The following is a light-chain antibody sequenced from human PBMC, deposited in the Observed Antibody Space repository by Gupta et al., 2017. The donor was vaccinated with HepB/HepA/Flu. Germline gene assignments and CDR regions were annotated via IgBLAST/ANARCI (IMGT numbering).Light chain of an antibody. CDR3: QQDGSPWT. Sequence: EIVLTQSPGTLSLSPGERATLSCRASQSVSSYYLAWYQHKPGQAPRLLIYGASSRATGIPDRFSGSGSGTDFTLTISRLEPDDSAIYYCQQDGSPWTFGQGTKVEIK. J-gene: IGKJ1*01. V-gene: IGKV3-20*01. CDR2: GAS. CDR1: QSVSSYY.